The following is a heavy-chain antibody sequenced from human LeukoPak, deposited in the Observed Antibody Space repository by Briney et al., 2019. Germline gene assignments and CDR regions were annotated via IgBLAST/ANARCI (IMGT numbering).Heavy chain of an antibody. CDR2: IIPIFGTA. J-gene: IGHJ5*02. CDR3: ARDDSRNWFDP. V-gene: IGHV1-69*05. D-gene: IGHD2-15*01. Sequence: SVKVSCKASGGTFTSYAISWVRQAPGQGLEWMGGIIPIFGTANFAQKFQGRVTITTDKSTSTVYMELSSLRSEDTAVYYCARDDSRNWFDPWGQGTLVTVSS. CDR1: GGTFTSYA.